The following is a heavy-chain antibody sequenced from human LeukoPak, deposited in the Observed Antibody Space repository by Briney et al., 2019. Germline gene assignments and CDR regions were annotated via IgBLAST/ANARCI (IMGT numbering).Heavy chain of an antibody. CDR1: GFTFSSYE. J-gene: IGHJ4*02. Sequence: PGGSLRLSCAASGFTFSSYEMNWVRQAPGKGLEWVSYISSSGSTIYYADSVKGRLTISRDNAKNSLYLQMNSLRAEDTAVYYCARAPAGWELLFDYWGQGTLVTVSS. D-gene: IGHD1-26*01. V-gene: IGHV3-48*03. CDR2: ISSSGSTI. CDR3: ARAPAGWELLFDY.